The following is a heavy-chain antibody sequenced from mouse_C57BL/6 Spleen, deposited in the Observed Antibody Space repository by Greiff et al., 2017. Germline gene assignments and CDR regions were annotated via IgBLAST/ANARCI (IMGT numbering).Heavy chain of an antibody. J-gene: IGHJ1*03. CDR3: ARAHYYGSSYGYFDV. D-gene: IGHD1-1*01. Sequence: EVQLQQSGPELVKPGASVKISCKASGYTFTDYYMNWVKQSHGKSLEWIGDINPNNGGTSYNQKFKGKATLTVDKSSSTAYMGRRSLTSEDAAVYYCARAHYYGSSYGYFDVWGTGTTVTVSS. CDR2: INPNNGGT. V-gene: IGHV1-26*01. CDR1: GYTFTDYY.